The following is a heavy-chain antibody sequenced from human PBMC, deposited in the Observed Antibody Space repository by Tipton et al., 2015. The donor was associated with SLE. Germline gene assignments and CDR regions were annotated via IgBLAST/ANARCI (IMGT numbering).Heavy chain of an antibody. D-gene: IGHD7-27*01. V-gene: IGHV3-30*04. J-gene: IGHJ3*02. CDR1: GFTFASYG. CDR3: ARDNWGDHGFDI. Sequence: SLRLSCAASGFTFASYGVHWVRQAPGEGLEWVAVISYDGKEAYYADSVKGRFTVSRDNSIDTLYLQMNSLRPEDSAVYYCARDNWGDHGFDIWGQGTVVAVSS. CDR2: ISYDGKEA.